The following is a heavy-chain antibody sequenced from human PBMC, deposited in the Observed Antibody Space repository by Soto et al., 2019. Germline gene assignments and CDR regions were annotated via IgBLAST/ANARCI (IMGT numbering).Heavy chain of an antibody. Sequence: QITLKESGPTLVKPTQTLTLTCTFSGSSLSTSGVGVGWIRQPPGKALEWLALIYWDDDKRYSPSLRSRLTNTKATSKSQVVLTMTNMDPGDTATYYCAHRTIQVYGMDVWGQGTTVTVSS. CDR3: AHRTIQVYGMDV. CDR1: GSSLSTSGVG. CDR2: IYWDDDK. J-gene: IGHJ6*02. D-gene: IGHD5-18*01. V-gene: IGHV2-5*02.